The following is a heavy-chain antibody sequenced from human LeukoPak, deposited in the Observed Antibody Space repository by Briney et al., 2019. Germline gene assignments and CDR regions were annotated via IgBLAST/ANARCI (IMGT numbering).Heavy chain of an antibody. CDR2: LSGSGGST. Sequence: GGSLRLSCAASGFTFSSYGMSWVRQAPGKGLEWVSALSGSGGSTYYADSVKGRFTISRDNSKKTLYLQMNSLSAEDTAVYYCAKGQGTAMGNDYWGQGTLVTVSS. J-gene: IGHJ4*02. CDR3: AKGQGTAMGNDY. D-gene: IGHD5-18*01. V-gene: IGHV3-23*01. CDR1: GFTFSSYG.